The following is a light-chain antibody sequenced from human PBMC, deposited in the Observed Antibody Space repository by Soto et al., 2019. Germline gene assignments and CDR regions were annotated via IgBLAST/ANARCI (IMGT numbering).Light chain of an antibody. CDR2: EVS. J-gene: IGLJ1*01. CDR3: NSPTSCDFRV. Sequence: QSVLTQPASVSGSPGQSITISCTGTSSDVGRYNHVSWYQHHPGKAPKLIISEVSNRPSGVSNRFSGSKSGYTASLTISGLQAEDEADYYCNSPTSCDFRVFGTGTKVTVL. V-gene: IGLV2-14*01. CDR1: SSDVGRYNH.